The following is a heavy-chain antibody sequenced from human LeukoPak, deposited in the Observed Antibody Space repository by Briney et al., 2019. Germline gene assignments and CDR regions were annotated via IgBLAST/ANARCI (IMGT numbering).Heavy chain of an antibody. CDR1: GGSISSYY. Sequence: PSETLSLTCTVSGGSISSYYWSWIRQPLGKGLEWIGYIYTSGSTNYNPSLKSRVTISVDTSKNQFSLKLSSVTAADTAVYYCARHSDYYDSSGYYGPFDYWGQGTLVTVS. V-gene: IGHV4-4*09. D-gene: IGHD3-22*01. CDR3: ARHSDYYDSSGYYGPFDY. CDR2: IYTSGST. J-gene: IGHJ4*02.